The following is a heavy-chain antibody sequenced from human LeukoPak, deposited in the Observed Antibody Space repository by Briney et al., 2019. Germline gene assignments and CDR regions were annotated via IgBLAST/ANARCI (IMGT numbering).Heavy chain of an antibody. CDR3: ARFRYCSGGSCYPDAFDV. Sequence: SETLSLTCTVSGGSISSSSYYWGWIRQPLGKGLEWIGSIYYSGSTYYNPSLKSRVTISVDTSKNQFSLKLSSVTAADTAVYYCARFRYCSGGSCYPDAFDVWGHGTMVTVSS. CDR2: IYYSGST. V-gene: IGHV4-39*01. J-gene: IGHJ3*01. D-gene: IGHD2-15*01. CDR1: GGSISSSSYY.